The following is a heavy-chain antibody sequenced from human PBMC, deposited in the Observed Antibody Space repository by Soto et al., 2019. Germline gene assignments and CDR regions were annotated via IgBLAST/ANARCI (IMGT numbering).Heavy chain of an antibody. V-gene: IGHV1-69*01. CDR3: ERVLDSDPYYFDY. J-gene: IGHJ4*02. CDR2: IIPIFGTA. D-gene: IGHD3-22*01. CDR1: GGSSISDA. Sequence: GXSVKLSSAASGGSSISDAIIWVRQAPGQGLEWMGGIIPIFGTANYAQKFQGRVTITADESTSTAYMELSSLRSEDTAVYYCERVLDSDPYYFDYWGQGTLVTVSS.